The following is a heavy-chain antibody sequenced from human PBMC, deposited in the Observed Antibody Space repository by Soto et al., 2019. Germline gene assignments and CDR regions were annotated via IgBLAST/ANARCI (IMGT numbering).Heavy chain of an antibody. CDR1: GFIFSSHW. CDR3: VRDNYWSFDY. V-gene: IGHV3-74*01. D-gene: IGHD2-8*02. CDR2: IGPDGSNI. J-gene: IGHJ4*02. Sequence: PGGSLTLSCAASGFIFSSHWLHWVRHAPGKGLVGVSHIGPDGSNIWEADSVQGRFTISRDNARNRLYLQMNSLRDEDTAIYYCVRDNYWSFDYWGQGILVTVSS.